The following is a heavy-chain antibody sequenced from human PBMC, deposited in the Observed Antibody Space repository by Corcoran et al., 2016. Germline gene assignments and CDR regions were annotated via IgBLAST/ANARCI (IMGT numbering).Heavy chain of an antibody. CDR1: GGTFSSYA. CDR2: IIPIFGTA. D-gene: IGHD2-2*01. CDR3: ASNIVVVPAASYDDGMDV. J-gene: IGHJ6*02. V-gene: IGHV1-69*01. Sequence: QVQLVQSGAEVKKPGSSVKVSCKASGGTFSSYAISWVRQAPGQGLEWMGGIIPIFGTANYAQKFQGRVTITADESTSTAYMELSSLRSEDTAVYYCASNIVVVPAASYDDGMDVWGQGTTVTVSS.